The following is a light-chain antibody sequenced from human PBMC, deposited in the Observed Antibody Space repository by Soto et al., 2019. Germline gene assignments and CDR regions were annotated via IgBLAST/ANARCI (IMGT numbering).Light chain of an antibody. V-gene: IGLV2-8*01. CDR3: SSFGGSNNV. CDR1: SGDVRGYNY. CDR2: EVT. Sequence: QSALTQPPSASGSLGQSVTISCTGTSGDVRGYNYVSWYQQHPGKAPKLMVYEVTKRPSGVPDRFSGSKSGNTASLTVSGLQAEDEADYYCSSFGGSNNVFGTGTKLTVL. J-gene: IGLJ1*01.